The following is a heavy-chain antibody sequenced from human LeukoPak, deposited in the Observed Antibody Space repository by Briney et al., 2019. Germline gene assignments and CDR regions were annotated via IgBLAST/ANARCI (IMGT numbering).Heavy chain of an antibody. Sequence: GGSLRLSCAASGFTVSKKYMNWVRQAPGKGLEWVGRIKSKTDGGTTDYAAPVKGRFTISRDDSKNTLYLQMNSLKTEDTAVYYCTTADSGYDQDDAFDIWGQGTMVTVSS. CDR3: TTADSGYDQDDAFDI. CDR1: GFTVSKKY. CDR2: IKSKTDGGTT. J-gene: IGHJ3*02. V-gene: IGHV3-15*01. D-gene: IGHD5-12*01.